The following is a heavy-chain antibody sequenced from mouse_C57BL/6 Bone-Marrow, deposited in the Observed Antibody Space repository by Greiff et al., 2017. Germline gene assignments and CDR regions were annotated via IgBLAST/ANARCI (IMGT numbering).Heavy chain of an antibody. J-gene: IGHJ4*01. CDR3: ARFSGAMDY. CDR2: IYPGSGTT. D-gene: IGHD3-1*01. CDR1: GYTFTDYY. V-gene: IGHV1-76*01. Sequence: VQLQQSGAELVRPGASVKLSCKASGYTFTDYYINWVKQRPGQGLEWIARIYPGSGTTYYNEKFKGKATLNAEKSSSTAYMQLSSLTSEDSAVYFCARFSGAMDYWGQGTSVTVSS.